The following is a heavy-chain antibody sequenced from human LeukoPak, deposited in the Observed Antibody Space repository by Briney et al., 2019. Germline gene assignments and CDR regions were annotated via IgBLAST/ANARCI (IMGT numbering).Heavy chain of an antibody. D-gene: IGHD4-11*01. CDR1: GFTFSSFG. CDR2: ISYDGRNE. CDR3: AKDRHTVTTFDY. J-gene: IGHJ4*02. Sequence: LGRSLRLSCAASGFTFSSFGMHWVRQAPGKGLEWVAVISYDGRNEYYADSVKGRFTISRDNSKNTVYLQMNSLRPEDTAVYYCAKDRHTVTTFDYWGQGTLVTVSS. V-gene: IGHV3-30*18.